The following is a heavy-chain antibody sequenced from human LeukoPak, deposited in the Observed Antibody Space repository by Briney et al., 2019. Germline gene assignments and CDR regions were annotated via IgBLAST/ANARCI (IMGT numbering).Heavy chain of an antibody. J-gene: IGHJ2*01. CDR2: LSGTGGTT. CDR1: GFTFSSFA. Sequence: GGSLRLSCAASGFTFSSFAMSWVRQAPGKGLEWVSGLSGTGGTTFNADSVKGRFNISRDNSKNTLSFQIHSLRAEDTAIYYCAKGSTCYVNWHLDLWGRGTLVTVSS. D-gene: IGHD2-2*01. CDR3: AKGSTCYVNWHLDL. V-gene: IGHV3-23*01.